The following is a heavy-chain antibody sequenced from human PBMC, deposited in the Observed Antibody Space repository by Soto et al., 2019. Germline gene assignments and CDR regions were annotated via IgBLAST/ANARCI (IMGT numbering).Heavy chain of an antibody. Sequence: GGSLRLSCAASGFTFSSYAMHWVRQAPGKGLEWVAVISYDGSNKYYADSVKGRFTISRDNSKNTLYLQMNSLRAEDTAVYYCARDVWELLGDYYYGMDVWGQGTTVTVSS. V-gene: IGHV3-30-3*01. D-gene: IGHD1-26*01. CDR3: ARDVWELLGDYYYGMDV. CDR1: GFTFSSYA. CDR2: ISYDGSNK. J-gene: IGHJ6*02.